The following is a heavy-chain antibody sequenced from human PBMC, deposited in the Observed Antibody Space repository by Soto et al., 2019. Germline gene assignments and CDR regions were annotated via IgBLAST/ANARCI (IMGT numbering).Heavy chain of an antibody. J-gene: IGHJ4*02. CDR1: GGSFSGYY. Sequence: QVQLQQWGAGLLKPSETLSLTCAVYGGSFSGYYWSWIRQPPGKGLEWIGEINHSGSTNYNPSLKSRVTISVDTSKNQFSLKLSSVTAVDTAVYYCAREGYSGYDPFDYWGQGTLVTVSS. CDR3: AREGYSGYDPFDY. CDR2: INHSGST. V-gene: IGHV4-34*01. D-gene: IGHD5-12*01.